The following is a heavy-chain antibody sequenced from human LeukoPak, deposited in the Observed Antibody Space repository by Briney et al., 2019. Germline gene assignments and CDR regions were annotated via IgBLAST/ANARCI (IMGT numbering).Heavy chain of an antibody. J-gene: IGHJ4*02. CDR3: ARAAGMVDY. CDR2: IYYCGIT. V-gene: IGHV4-30-4*01. D-gene: IGHD3-10*01. Sequence: SETLSLTCTVSGGSISSGDYYWSWIRQPPGQGLEWIGYIYYCGITYYNPSLKSRVTISVDTSKNQFSLFSLKLSSVTAADTAVYCCARAAGMVDYWGQGTLVTVSS. CDR1: GGSISSGDYY.